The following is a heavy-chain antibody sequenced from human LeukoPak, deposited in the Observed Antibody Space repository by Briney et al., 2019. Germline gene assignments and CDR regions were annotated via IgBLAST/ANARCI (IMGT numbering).Heavy chain of an antibody. J-gene: IGHJ3*02. CDR2: ILHDGGYK. CDR1: GFTFNKFG. Sequence: GGSLRLSCAASGFTFNKFGMNWVRQVPGKGLEGVSIILHDGGYKSYGDSVKGRFTTSRDNSKNTLYLQMNSLRPEDTAVYNCAKETTTSGAFDIWGQGTMVTVSS. CDR3: AKETTTSGAFDI. D-gene: IGHD1-26*01. V-gene: IGHV3-30*02.